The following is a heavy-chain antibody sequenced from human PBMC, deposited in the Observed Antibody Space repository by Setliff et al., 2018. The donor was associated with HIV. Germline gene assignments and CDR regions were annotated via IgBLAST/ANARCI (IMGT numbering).Heavy chain of an antibody. J-gene: IGHJ3*02. Sequence: GASVKVSCKASRYTFTGYHMHWVRQAPGQGLEWMGWINPHSGGTKYAQKFQGRVTMTRDTSISAAYMELSRLRSDDTAVYYCARVDCSSTRCYAFDIWGQGTMVTVSS. CDR2: INPHSGGT. V-gene: IGHV1-2*02. CDR1: RYTFTGYH. CDR3: ARVDCSSTRCYAFDI. D-gene: IGHD2-2*01.